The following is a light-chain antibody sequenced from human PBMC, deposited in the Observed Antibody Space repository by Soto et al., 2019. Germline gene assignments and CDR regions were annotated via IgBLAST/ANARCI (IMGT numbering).Light chain of an antibody. Sequence: DIHMTQSPSTLSASVGDRVPIPCRASQSISSWLAWYQQKPGKAPKLLIYDASSLESGVPSRFSGSGSGTEFTLTISSLQPDDFATYYCQQYNSYWTFGQGTKVDIK. CDR1: QSISSW. CDR2: DAS. CDR3: QQYNSYWT. V-gene: IGKV1-5*01. J-gene: IGKJ1*01.